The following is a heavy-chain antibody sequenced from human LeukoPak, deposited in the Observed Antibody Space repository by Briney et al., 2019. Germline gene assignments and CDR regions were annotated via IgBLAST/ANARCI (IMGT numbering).Heavy chain of an antibody. V-gene: IGHV3-23*01. D-gene: IGHD6-13*01. CDR2: ISGSGGST. CDR1: GFTFSSYS. J-gene: IGHJ4*02. CDR3: AHISSSWPDY. Sequence: GGSLRLSCAASGFTFSSYSMNWVRQAPGEGLEWVSAISGSGGSTYYADSVKGRFTISRDNSKNTLYLQMNSLRAEDTAVYYCAHISSSWPDYWGQGTLVTVSS.